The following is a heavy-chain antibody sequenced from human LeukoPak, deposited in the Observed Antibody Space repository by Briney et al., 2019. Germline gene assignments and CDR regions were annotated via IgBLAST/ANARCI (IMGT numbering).Heavy chain of an antibody. CDR2: IYTRGST. CDR1: GGSINNYY. V-gene: IGHV4-4*07. D-gene: IGHD2-15*01. Sequence: SETLSLTCTVSGGSINNYYWSWIRQPAGQGLEWIGRIYTRGSTNYNPSLKSRVTMSVDTSKNQFSLKLSSVTAADTAVYYCARGRYCSADICSGGDAFDIWGQGTMVSVSS. CDR3: ARGRYCSADICSGGDAFDI. J-gene: IGHJ3*02.